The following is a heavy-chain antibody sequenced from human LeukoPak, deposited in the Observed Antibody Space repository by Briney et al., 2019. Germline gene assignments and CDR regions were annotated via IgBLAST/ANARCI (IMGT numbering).Heavy chain of an antibody. CDR1: GFTFSSYA. CDR2: ISGSGGST. CDR3: AKIGLSTYYYDSSRYLQH. Sequence: GGSLRLSCAASGFTFSSYAMSWVRQAPGKGLEWVSAISGSGGSTYYADSVKGRFTISRDNSKNTLYLQMNSLRAEDTAVYYCAKIGLSTYYYDSSRYLQHWGQGTLVTVSS. D-gene: IGHD3-22*01. J-gene: IGHJ1*01. V-gene: IGHV3-23*01.